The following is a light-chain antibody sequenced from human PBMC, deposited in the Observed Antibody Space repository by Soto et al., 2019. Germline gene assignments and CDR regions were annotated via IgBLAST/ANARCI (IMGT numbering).Light chain of an antibody. Sequence: EIVLTHSPGTLSLSPGEIATLSCRASQSVSSSYLAWYQQKPGQAPRLLIYGASSRATGIPDRFNGSGSVTDFTLTISRLEPEDFAVYYCQQYGSSRTFGQGTKVDIK. CDR1: QSVSSSY. V-gene: IGKV3-20*01. CDR2: GAS. CDR3: QQYGSSRT. J-gene: IGKJ1*01.